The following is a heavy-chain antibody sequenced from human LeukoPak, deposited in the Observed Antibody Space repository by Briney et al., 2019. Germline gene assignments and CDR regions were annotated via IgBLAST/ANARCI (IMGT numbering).Heavy chain of an antibody. V-gene: IGHV3-23*01. D-gene: IGHD3-22*01. CDR1: GFTFSSYA. CDR3: AKDHYYYDSSGYYSAMDY. CDR2: ISGSGGST. Sequence: PGGSLRLSCAASGFTFSSYAMSWVRQAPGKGLEWVSAISGSGGSTYYADSVKGRLTISRDNSKNTLYLQMNSLRAEDTAVYYCAKDHYYYDSSGYYSAMDYWGQGTLVTVSS. J-gene: IGHJ4*02.